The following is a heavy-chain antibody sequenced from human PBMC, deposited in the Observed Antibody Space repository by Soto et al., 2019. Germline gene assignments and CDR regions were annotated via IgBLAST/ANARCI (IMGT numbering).Heavy chain of an antibody. CDR1: GFTFSSYA. Sequence: EVQLLESGGGLVQPGGSLRLSCAASGFTFSSYAMSWVRQAPGKGLEWVSAISGSGGSTYYADSVKGRFTISRDNSKNTLYRQMNSLRAEDTAVYYCAKSEYGDYYYYGMDVWGQGTTVTVSS. J-gene: IGHJ6*02. V-gene: IGHV3-23*01. D-gene: IGHD4-17*01. CDR2: ISGSGGST. CDR3: AKSEYGDYYYYGMDV.